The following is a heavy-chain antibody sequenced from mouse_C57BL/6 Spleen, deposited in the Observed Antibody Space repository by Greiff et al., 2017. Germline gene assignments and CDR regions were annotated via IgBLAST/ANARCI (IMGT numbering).Heavy chain of an antibody. V-gene: IGHV1-53*01. Sequence: QVQLQQPGTELVKPGASVKLSCKASGYTFTSYWMHWVKQRPGQGLEWIGNFTPSNGGTNYTEKFKSKATLTVDKSSSTAYMLLSSLTSEDSAVCYCAREAYYDYPWFACGGQGTLVTVYA. CDR3: AREAYYDYPWFAC. D-gene: IGHD2-4*01. CDR2: FTPSNGGT. CDR1: GYTFTSYW. J-gene: IGHJ3*01.